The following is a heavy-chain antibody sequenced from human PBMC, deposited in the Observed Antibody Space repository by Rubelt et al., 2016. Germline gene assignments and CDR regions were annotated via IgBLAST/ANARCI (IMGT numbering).Heavy chain of an antibody. CDR3: ARDDCSSTSCSPQG. V-gene: IGHV1-69*06. CDR1: GGTFSSYA. J-gene: IGHJ4*02. CDR2: FDHEDGET. Sequence: QVQLVQSGAEVKKPGSSVKVSCKASGGTFSSYAISWVRQAPGQGLEWMGGFDHEDGETIYAQKFQGRVTMTEDTSTDTAYMELSSLRSEDTAVYYCARDDCSSTSCSPQGWGQGTLVTVSS. D-gene: IGHD2-2*01.